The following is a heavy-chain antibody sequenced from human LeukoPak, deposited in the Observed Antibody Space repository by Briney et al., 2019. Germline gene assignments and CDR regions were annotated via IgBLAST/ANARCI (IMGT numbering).Heavy chain of an antibody. CDR2: IYHSGST. CDR1: GGSISSGGYS. D-gene: IGHD2-21*02. CDR3: ARTIVVVTAIKSYYFDY. V-gene: IGHV4-30-2*01. J-gene: IGHJ4*02. Sequence: ASETLSLTCAVSGGSISSGGYSWSWIRQPPGKGLEWIGYIYHSGSTYYNPSLKSRVTISVDRSKNQFSLKLSPVTAADTAVYYCARTIVVVTAIKSYYFDYWGQGTLVTVSS.